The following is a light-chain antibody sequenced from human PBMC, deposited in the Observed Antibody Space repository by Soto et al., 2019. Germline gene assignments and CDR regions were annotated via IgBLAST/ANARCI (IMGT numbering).Light chain of an antibody. CDR2: DAS. J-gene: IGKJ5*01. V-gene: IGKV3-20*01. CDR3: QQYANSIT. Sequence: EIVLTQSPGTQSLSPGETATLSCRASQSVGSNNLAWYHQKPGQTPRLLIYDASSRATGIPDRFSGSGSGRDFTLTISRLEPEDFAVYYCQQYANSITFGQGTRLEIE. CDR1: QSVGSNN.